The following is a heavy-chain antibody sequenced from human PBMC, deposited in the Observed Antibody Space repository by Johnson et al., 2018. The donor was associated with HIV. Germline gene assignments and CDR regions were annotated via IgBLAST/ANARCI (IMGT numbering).Heavy chain of an antibody. CDR3: AKERRAPRAFDI. CDR1: GFTFSNYG. J-gene: IGHJ3*02. CDR2: ISYDGDNE. V-gene: IGHV3-30*18. Sequence: QVQVVESGGGVVQPGRSPRLSCSASGFTFSNYGMQWVRQAPGKGLEWVAVISYDGDNEYYADSVKGRFTISRDNSKSTLYLQMNSLRPEDTAVYYCAKERRAPRAFDIWGQGTMVTVSS.